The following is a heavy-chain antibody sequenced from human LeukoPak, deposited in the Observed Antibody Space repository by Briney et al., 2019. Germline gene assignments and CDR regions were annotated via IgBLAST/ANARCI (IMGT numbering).Heavy chain of an antibody. J-gene: IGHJ4*02. CDR1: GFTFSSYS. Sequence: GGSLRLSCAASGFTFSSYSMNWVRQAPGKGLEWVSSISSSSSYIYHADSVKGRFTISRDNAKNSLYLQMNSLRAEDTAVYYCARQDTYYYDSSAPGPIDYWGQGTLVTVSS. D-gene: IGHD3-22*01. CDR3: ARQDTYYYDSSAPGPIDY. V-gene: IGHV3-21*01. CDR2: ISSSSSYI.